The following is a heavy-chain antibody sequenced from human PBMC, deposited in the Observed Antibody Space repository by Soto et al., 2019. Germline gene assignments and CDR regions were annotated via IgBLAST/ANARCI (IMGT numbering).Heavy chain of an antibody. Sequence: QVQLVQSGDEVRKPGSSVKVSCKASGYIFVNYGIAWVRQAPGQGLEWMGWISPYSGNTHYASKVQGRLTMTTDTSTSAAYRGLGSLTSEETAVYYCAMVANYVTPTPQDVWGQGTTVTVSS. D-gene: IGHD3-16*01. CDR2: ISPYSGNT. CDR1: GYIFVNYG. CDR3: AMVANYVTPTPQDV. V-gene: IGHV1-18*01. J-gene: IGHJ6*02.